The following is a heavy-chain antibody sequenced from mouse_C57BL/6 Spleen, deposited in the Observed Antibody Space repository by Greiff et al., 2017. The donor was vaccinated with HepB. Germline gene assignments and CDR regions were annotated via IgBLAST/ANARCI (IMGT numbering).Heavy chain of an antibody. D-gene: IGHD2-2*01. V-gene: IGHV1-15*01. CDR2: IDPETGGT. CDR1: GYTFTDYE. Sequence: VQLQHSGAELVRPGASVTLSCKASGYTFTDYEMHWVKQTPVHGLEWIGAIDPETGGTAYNQKFKGKAILTADKSSSTAYMELRSLTSEDSAVYYCTREMGTTVYYAMDYWGQGTSVTVSS. J-gene: IGHJ4*01. CDR3: TREMGTTVYYAMDY.